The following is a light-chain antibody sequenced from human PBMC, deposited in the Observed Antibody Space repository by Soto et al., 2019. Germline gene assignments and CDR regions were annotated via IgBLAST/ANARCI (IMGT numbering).Light chain of an antibody. CDR1: SSDVGSDNL. V-gene: IGLV2-23*01. Sequence: QSVLTQPAAVSGSPGQSTTISCTGTSSDVGSDNLVSWYQQHPGKAPKLMIYEGSKRPSGVSNRFSGSKSGNTASLTISGLQAEDESDYYCCSYAGNSTYVFGTGTKVTVL. CDR3: CSYAGNSTYV. CDR2: EGS. J-gene: IGLJ1*01.